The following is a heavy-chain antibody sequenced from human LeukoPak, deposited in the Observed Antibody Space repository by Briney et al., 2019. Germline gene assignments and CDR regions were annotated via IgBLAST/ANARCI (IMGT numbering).Heavy chain of an antibody. J-gene: IGHJ3*02. D-gene: IGHD3-22*01. V-gene: IGHV3-48*01. CDR3: ARVKGIVVVGAFDI. CDR1: GFTFSDYS. Sequence: GGSLRLSCAASGFTFSDYSMNWVRQAPGKGLEWISYVGISSGNTKYADSVEGRFTISGDKAKNSLYLQMNSLRVEDTAVYYCARVKGIVVVGAFDIWGQGTMVTVSS. CDR2: VGISSGNT.